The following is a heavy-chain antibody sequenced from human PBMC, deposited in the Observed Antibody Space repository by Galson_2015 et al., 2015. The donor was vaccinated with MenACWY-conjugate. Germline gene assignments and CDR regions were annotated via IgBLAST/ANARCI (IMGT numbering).Heavy chain of an antibody. D-gene: IGHD2/OR15-2a*01. J-gene: IGHJ4*02. CDR3: ARGPVVEASRVFDY. CDR2: INHRGSA. V-gene: IGHV4-34*01. Sequence: LSLTCAVYGGSFSGHYWSWIRQPPGKGLEWIGEINHRGSANYSPSLKSRVTLSIDKSMNYFSLRLSSVTAADTAVYYCARGPVVEASRVFDYWGQGILVTVSS. CDR1: GGSFSGHY.